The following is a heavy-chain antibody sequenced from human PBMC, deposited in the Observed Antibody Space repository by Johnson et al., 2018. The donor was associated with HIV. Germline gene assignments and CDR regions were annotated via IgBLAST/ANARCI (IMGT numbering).Heavy chain of an antibody. CDR1: GFIFSRSW. CDR2: SNSDGSST. J-gene: IGHJ3*02. CDR3: AKDRYYDSSGPDAFDI. D-gene: IGHD3-22*01. Sequence: MLLVESGGGVVQPGGSLRLSCAASGFIFSRSWMHWVRQVPGKGLVWVSRSNSDGSSTSYADSVKGRFTISRDKAKNTLHLQMNSLRAEDTAVYYCAKDRYYDSSGPDAFDIWGQGTMVTVSS. V-gene: IGHV3-74*01.